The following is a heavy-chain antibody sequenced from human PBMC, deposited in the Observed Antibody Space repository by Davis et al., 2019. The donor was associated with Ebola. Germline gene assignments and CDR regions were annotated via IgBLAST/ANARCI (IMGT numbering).Heavy chain of an antibody. CDR2: IIPIFGTA. Sequence: SVKVSCKASGYTFTSYYMHWVRQAPGQGLEWMGGIIPIFGTANYAQKFQGRVTITADESTSTAYMELSSLRSEETAVYYCARGQSTVTIDYWGQGTLVTVSS. CDR1: GYTFTSYY. J-gene: IGHJ4*02. V-gene: IGHV1-69*13. CDR3: ARGQSTVTIDY. D-gene: IGHD4-17*01.